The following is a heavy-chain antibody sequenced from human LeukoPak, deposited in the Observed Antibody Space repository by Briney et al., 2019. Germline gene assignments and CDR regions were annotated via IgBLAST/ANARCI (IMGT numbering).Heavy chain of an antibody. CDR3: ARGPIVVVPAARSDWFDP. D-gene: IGHD2-2*01. CDR1: GYTFTSYG. J-gene: IGHJ5*02. Sequence: GASVKVSCKASGYTFTSYGISWVRQAPGQGLEWMGWISAYNGNTNYAQKLQGRVTMTTDTSTSTAYMELRSLRSDDTAVYYCARGPIVVVPAARSDWFDPWGQGTLVTVSS. CDR2: ISAYNGNT. V-gene: IGHV1-18*01.